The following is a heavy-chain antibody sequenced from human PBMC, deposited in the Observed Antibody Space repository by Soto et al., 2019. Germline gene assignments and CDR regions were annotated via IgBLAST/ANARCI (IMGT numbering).Heavy chain of an antibody. CDR1: VFTFDDYA. V-gene: IGHV3-23*01. D-gene: IGHD1-1*01. CDR3: TKRAGGNPGPFDD. Sequence: RGSLLLSCASSVFTFDDYAMTWVGQAPGKGLEWVSSISSSGDSIHYADSVKGRFTISRDTSKSTLYLQMNSLSAEDTAVYYRTKRAGGNPGPFDDWGQGTLVTVSS. J-gene: IGHJ4*02. CDR2: ISSSGDSI.